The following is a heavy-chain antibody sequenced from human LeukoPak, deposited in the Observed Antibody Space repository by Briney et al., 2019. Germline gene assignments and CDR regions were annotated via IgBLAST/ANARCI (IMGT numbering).Heavy chain of an antibody. V-gene: IGHV3-49*03. D-gene: IGHD4-17*01. CDR3: TPDYGDYVVHY. J-gene: IGHJ4*02. CDR2: IRSKAYGGTT. Sequence: QTGGSQRLSCTASGFTFGDYAMSWFRQAPGKGQEWVGFIRSKAYGGTTEYAASVKGRFTISRDESKRIAYLQMNVLKTEDTAVCYCTPDYGDYVVHYWGQGTLVTVSS. CDR1: GFTFGDYA.